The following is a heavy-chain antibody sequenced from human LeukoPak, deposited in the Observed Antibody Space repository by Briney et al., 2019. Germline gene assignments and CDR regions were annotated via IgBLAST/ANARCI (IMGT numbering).Heavy chain of an antibody. J-gene: IGHJ6*02. V-gene: IGHV4-59*08. CDR3: ARHSLLYGVDV. CDR1: GGSISSYY. CDR2: IYYSGST. Sequence: SETLSLTCTVSGGSISSYYWSWIRQPPGKGLEWIGYIYYSGSTNYNPSLKSRVTISVDTSKNQFSLKLSSVTAADTAVYYCARHSLLYGVDVWGQGTTVTVSS.